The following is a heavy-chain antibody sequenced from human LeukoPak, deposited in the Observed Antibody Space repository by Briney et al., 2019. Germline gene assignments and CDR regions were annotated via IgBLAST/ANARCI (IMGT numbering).Heavy chain of an antibody. CDR1: GGSISSYY. V-gene: IGHV4-59*01. D-gene: IGHD2-21*02. Sequence: PSETLSLTCTVSGGSISSYYWNWIRQPPGKGLEWIGYIYFSGSTNYNPSLKSRVTISVDTSKNQFSLRLSSVTAADTAVYYCARGDGGMDVWGPGTTVTVSS. J-gene: IGHJ6*02. CDR2: IYFSGST. CDR3: ARGDGGMDV.